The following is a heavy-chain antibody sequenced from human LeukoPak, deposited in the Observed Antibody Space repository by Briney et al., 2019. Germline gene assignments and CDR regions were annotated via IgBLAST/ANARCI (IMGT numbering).Heavy chain of an antibody. CDR3: VRYCSSTTCYTRDVDY. Sequence: SSETLSLTCTVSGYSITSCYNWAWIRHPPGKVLEWIESNYHSGSAYYNPSLKSLFTISVDTSKTQFSLKMSSVTAADMVVYYCVRYCSSTTCYTRDVDYWGQGTLVTVSS. J-gene: IGHJ4*02. CDR2: NYHSGSA. V-gene: IGHV4-38-2*02. D-gene: IGHD2-2*02. CDR1: GYSITSCYN.